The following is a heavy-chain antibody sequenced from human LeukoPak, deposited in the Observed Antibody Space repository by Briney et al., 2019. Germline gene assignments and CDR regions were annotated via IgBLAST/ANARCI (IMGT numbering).Heavy chain of an antibody. Sequence: GGSLRLSCAASGFTFSSYAMSWVRQAPGKGLEWVSGIGGSGDATYYADSVKGRFTISRDNSKNTLYLQMNSLRAEDTAVYHCVKDRGVSSYYFDYWGQGTLVTVSS. J-gene: IGHJ4*02. V-gene: IGHV3-23*01. CDR2: IGGSGDAT. CDR3: VKDRGVSSYYFDY. CDR1: GFTFSSYA. D-gene: IGHD3-10*01.